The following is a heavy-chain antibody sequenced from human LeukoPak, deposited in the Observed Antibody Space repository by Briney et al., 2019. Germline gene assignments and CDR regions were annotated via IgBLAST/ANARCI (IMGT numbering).Heavy chain of an antibody. CDR1: GFTFSNAW. V-gene: IGHV3-15*01. Sequence: NPGGSLRLSCAASGFTFSNAWIGWVRQAPGKGLEWVGRIKIKTDGGTSDYAAPVKGRFTISRDDSKNTLYLQMNSLKTEDTGVYYCVTDNWENMDDRPEGHWGQGTLVTVSS. CDR2: IKIKTDGGTS. D-gene: IGHD1-1*01. J-gene: IGHJ4*02. CDR3: VTDNWENMDDRPEGH.